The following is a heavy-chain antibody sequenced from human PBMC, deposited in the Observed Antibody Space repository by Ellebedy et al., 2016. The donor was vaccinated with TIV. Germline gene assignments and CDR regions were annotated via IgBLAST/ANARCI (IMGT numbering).Heavy chain of an antibody. CDR2: MNPNSGNT. CDR1: GGTFSSYA. J-gene: IGHJ3*02. V-gene: IGHV1-8*02. CDR3: ARGVELFSGAFDI. D-gene: IGHD6-19*01. Sequence: ASVKVSCXASGGTFSSYAISWVRQATGQGLEWMGWMNPNSGNTGYAQKFQGRVTMTRNTSISTAYMELSSLRSEDTAVYYCARGVELFSGAFDIWGQGTMVTVSS.